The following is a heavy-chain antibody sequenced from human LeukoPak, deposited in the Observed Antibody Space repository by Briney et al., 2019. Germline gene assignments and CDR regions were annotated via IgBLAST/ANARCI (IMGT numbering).Heavy chain of an antibody. V-gene: IGHV1-46*01. CDR1: GYTFTSYH. D-gene: IGHD6-19*01. CDR3: ARADIAVADSFDY. CDR2: INPSGGST. J-gene: IGHJ4*02. Sequence: ASVKVSCKASGYTFTSYHMHWVRQAPGQGLEWMGIINPSGGSTSYAQKFQGRVTMTRDTSTSTVYMELSSLRSDDTAVYYCARADIAVADSFDYWGQGTLVTVSS.